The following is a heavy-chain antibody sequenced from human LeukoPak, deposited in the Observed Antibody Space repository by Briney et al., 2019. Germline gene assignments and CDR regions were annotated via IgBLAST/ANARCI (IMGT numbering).Heavy chain of an antibody. CDR1: GGSISSYY. CDR2: IYYSGST. V-gene: IGHV4-59*08. J-gene: IGHJ4*02. Sequence: SETLSLTCTVSGGSISSYYWSWIRQPPGKGLEWIGYIYYSGSTNYNPSLKSRVTISVDTSKNQFSLKLSSVTAADTAVYYCARGSGSSWLYYFDYWGQGTLVTVSS. D-gene: IGHD6-13*01. CDR3: ARGSGSSWLYYFDY.